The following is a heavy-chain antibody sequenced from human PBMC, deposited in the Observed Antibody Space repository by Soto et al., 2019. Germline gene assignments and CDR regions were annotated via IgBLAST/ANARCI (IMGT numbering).Heavy chain of an antibody. J-gene: IGHJ6*02. CDR3: GSDLRSGTWYYYGMDV. D-gene: IGHD6-13*01. V-gene: IGHV3-30-3*01. Sequence: GGSLRLSCAASGFTFSSYAMHWVRQAPVKGLEWVAVISYDGSNKYYADPVKGRFTISRDNSKNTLYLQMNSMRAEDTAVYYCGSDLRSGTWYYYGMDVWGQGTPVTVSS. CDR2: ISYDGSNK. CDR1: GFTFSSYA.